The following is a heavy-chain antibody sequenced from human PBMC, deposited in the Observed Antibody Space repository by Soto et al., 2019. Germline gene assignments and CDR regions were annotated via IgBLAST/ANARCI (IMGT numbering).Heavy chain of an antibody. CDR2: IIPILDIS. CDR3: AGCLGISSNGRTLV. J-gene: IGHJ6*03. Sequence: QVQLVQSGAEVKKPGSSVTVSCKASGGTFSSYTFNWVRQAPGQGLEWIGRIIPILDISSYTQKFQDRVTITADNSTNTADMALSTPTSGATAGSYCAGCLGISSNGRTLVWGKETAATVCS. D-gene: IGHD2-2*01. V-gene: IGHV1-69*02. CDR1: GGTFSSYT.